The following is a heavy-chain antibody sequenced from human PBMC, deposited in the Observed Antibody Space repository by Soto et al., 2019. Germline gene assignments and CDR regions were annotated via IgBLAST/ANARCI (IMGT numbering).Heavy chain of an antibody. J-gene: IGHJ2*01. CDR2: ISGSGGST. D-gene: IGHD6-19*01. CDR1: GFTFSSYA. CDR3: AKDRQQWLVQWYFDL. Sequence: GGSLRLSCAASGFTFSSYAMSWVRQAPGKGLEWVSAISGSGGSTYYADSVKGRFTISRDNSKNTLYLQMNRLRAEDTAVYYCAKDRQQWLVQWYFDLWGRGTLVTVSS. V-gene: IGHV3-23*01.